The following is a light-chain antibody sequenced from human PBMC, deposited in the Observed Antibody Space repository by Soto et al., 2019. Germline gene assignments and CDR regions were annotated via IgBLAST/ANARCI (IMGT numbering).Light chain of an antibody. V-gene: IGLV2-14*01. CDR1: STDVGGYNY. CDR3: GSYTSTDTPFV. J-gene: IGLJ1*01. Sequence: QSVLAQPSSVSGSPGQSITMSWTGTSTDVGGYNYVSWYQHHPGKGPKLIIYEVSNRPSGVPDRFSGSKSGNKASLIISNLEAEDESDYYCGSYTSTDTPFVFGTGTKVTVL. CDR2: EVS.